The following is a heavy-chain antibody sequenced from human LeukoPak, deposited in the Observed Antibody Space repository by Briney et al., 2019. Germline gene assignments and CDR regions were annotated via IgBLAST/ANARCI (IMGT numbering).Heavy chain of an antibody. J-gene: IGHJ4*02. V-gene: IGHV4-59*01. CDR3: AGAYYGSGNTYYFDC. D-gene: IGHD3-10*01. CDR1: GGSISSYY. CDR2: VYYSGST. Sequence: SETLSLTCTVSGGSISSYYWSWIRQPPGNGLEWIGYVYYSGSTNYNPSLKSRVTISVDTSKNQFSLTLSSVTAADTAVYYCAGAYYGSGNTYYFDCWGQGTLVTVSS.